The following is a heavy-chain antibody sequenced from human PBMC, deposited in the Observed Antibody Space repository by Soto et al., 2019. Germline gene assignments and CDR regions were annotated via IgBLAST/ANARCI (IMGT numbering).Heavy chain of an antibody. V-gene: IGHV4-39*01. CDR2: IYYRGNT. D-gene: IGHD3-9*01. CDR3: ARLEGLATISYYFDF. Sequence: QLQESGPGLVKPSETLSLTCSVSGDSINSDKYYWGWIRQPPGKGLEWIGSIYYRGNTYYNPSLQTRVTTPLDKSKSQFSLRLNSVTAADSAVYFCARLEGLATISYYFDFWGQGAQVTVSS. CDR1: GDSINSDKYY. J-gene: IGHJ4*02.